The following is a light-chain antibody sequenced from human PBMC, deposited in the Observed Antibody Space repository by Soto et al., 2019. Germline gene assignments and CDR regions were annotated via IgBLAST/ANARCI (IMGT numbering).Light chain of an antibody. CDR3: NSYISASFYV. J-gene: IGLJ1*01. Sequence: QSVLAQPASVSGSPGQSITISCTGTTSDIAGYNYVSWYQQHPGKAPKLLIYEVTSRASGVSHRFSGSKSGNTASLTISGLQAEDEAEYYCNSYISASFYVFGTGTKVTVL. CDR1: TSDIAGYNY. CDR2: EVT. V-gene: IGLV2-14*01.